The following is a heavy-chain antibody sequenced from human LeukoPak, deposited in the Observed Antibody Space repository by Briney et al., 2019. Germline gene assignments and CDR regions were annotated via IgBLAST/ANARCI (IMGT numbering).Heavy chain of an antibody. V-gene: IGHV4-59*08. CDR3: AIQVGIYGDYNNWFDP. Sequence: SETLSLTCTVSGASLNNYYWNWVRQPPGKELEWIGNVDYSGNTRHNPSLKSRVTISLDISKNHFSLRPSSVTAADTAVYYCAIQVGIYGDYNNWFDPWGQGARVTVSS. CDR1: GASLNNYY. J-gene: IGHJ5*02. D-gene: IGHD4-17*01. CDR2: VDYSGNT.